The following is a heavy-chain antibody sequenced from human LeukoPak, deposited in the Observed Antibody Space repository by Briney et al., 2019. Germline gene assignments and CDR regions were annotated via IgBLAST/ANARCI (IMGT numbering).Heavy chain of an antibody. CDR2: ISYDGRNK. CDR1: GFTFSIYA. D-gene: IGHD6-13*01. Sequence: GGSLRLSCVASGFTFSIYAMHWVRQAPGKGLEWVAVISYDGRNKYYADSVRGRLTISRDNSKNTLYLQMNSLRAEDTAVYYCARDNREQQLVPPTFDYWGQGTLVTVSS. J-gene: IGHJ4*02. V-gene: IGHV3-30*04. CDR3: ARDNREQQLVPPTFDY.